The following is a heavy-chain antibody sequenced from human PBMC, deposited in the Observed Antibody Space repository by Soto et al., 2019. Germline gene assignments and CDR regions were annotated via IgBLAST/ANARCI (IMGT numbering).Heavy chain of an antibody. CDR1: GFTFSSYG. Sequence: QVQLVESGGGVVQPGRSLRLSCAASGFTFSSYGMHWVRQAPGKGLEWVAVIWYDGSNKYYADSVKGRFTISRDNSKNTLYMQMNSLRAEDTAVYYCERDLAAAGTGQLDYWGQGTLVTVSS. J-gene: IGHJ4*02. V-gene: IGHV3-33*01. CDR2: IWYDGSNK. CDR3: ERDLAAAGTGQLDY. D-gene: IGHD6-13*01.